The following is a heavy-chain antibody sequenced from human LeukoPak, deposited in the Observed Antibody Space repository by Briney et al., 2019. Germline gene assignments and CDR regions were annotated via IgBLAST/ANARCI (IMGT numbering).Heavy chain of an antibody. CDR3: AREGDYGDSNFDY. Sequence: GGSLRLSCAASGFTFSSYSMNWVRQAPGKVLEWVSSISSSSSYIYYADSVKGRFTISRDNAKNSLYLQMNSLRAEDTAVYYCAREGDYGDSNFDYWGQGTLVTVSS. D-gene: IGHD4-17*01. CDR1: GFTFSSYS. CDR2: ISSSSSYI. V-gene: IGHV3-21*01. J-gene: IGHJ4*02.